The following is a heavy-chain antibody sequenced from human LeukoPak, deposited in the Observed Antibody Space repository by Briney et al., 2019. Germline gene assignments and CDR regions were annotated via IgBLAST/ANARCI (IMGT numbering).Heavy chain of an antibody. CDR3: AKWQDLYHYDSSAYSYYFDY. V-gene: IGHV3-23*01. CDR1: GFTFGSCA. D-gene: IGHD3-22*01. J-gene: IGHJ4*01. CDR2: VPGSGGST. Sequence: AGGSLRLSCAASGFTFGSCAMSWVRQAPGKGLEWVSSVPGSGGSTYYADSVKGRFTISRDASKNTLYLQMHSLRAEDTAVYCCAKWQDLYHYDSSAYSYYFDYWGQGTLVTVSS.